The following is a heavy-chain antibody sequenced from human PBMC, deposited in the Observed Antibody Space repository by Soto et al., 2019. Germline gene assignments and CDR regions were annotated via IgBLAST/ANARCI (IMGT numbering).Heavy chain of an antibody. D-gene: IGHD1-26*01. V-gene: IGHV1-8*01. J-gene: IGHJ4*02. CDR2: MNPNSGNT. CDR3: TTTLADY. CDR1: GYTFSSYF. Sequence: ASVKVSCKASGYTFSSYFMHWVRRAPGQGLEWMGGMNPNSGNTGYAQKFQGRVTMTRNTSISAAYMELSSLRSEDTAVYYCTTTLADYWGQGTLVTVSS.